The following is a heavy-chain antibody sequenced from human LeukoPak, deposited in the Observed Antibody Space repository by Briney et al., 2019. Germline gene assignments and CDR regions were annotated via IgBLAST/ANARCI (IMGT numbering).Heavy chain of an antibody. CDR3: AKDIFQQQLIDYYYYYGMDV. D-gene: IGHD6-13*01. Sequence: GGSLRLSCAASGFTFSSYTMNWVRQPLGKGLEWVSNIGTSSTTIYYADSVKGRFTISRDNAKNSLYLQMNSLRTEDTALYYCAKDIFQQQLIDYYYYYGMDVWGQGTTVTVS. CDR1: GFTFSSYT. J-gene: IGHJ6*02. V-gene: IGHV3-48*01. CDR2: IGTSSTTI.